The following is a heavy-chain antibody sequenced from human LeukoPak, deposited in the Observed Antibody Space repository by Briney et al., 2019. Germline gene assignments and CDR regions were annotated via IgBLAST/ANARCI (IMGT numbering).Heavy chain of an antibody. CDR1: GFTFSRHG. CDR2: IYTSSDTK. Sequence: PGGSLRLSCAASGFTFSRHGMNWVRQAPGKGLEWVSYIYTSSDTKYYADSVQGRFTISTDNAKNSLYLQMNSLRAEDTAVYYCARDGAWSGPFDYWGQGTLVTVSS. J-gene: IGHJ4*02. V-gene: IGHV3-48*01. CDR3: ARDGAWSGPFDY. D-gene: IGHD3-3*01.